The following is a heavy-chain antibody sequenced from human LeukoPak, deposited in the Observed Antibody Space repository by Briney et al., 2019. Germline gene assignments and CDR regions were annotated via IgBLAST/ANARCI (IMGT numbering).Heavy chain of an antibody. CDR2: ISYDGSNK. V-gene: IGHV3-30*18. D-gene: IGHD4-17*01. J-gene: IGHJ4*02. CDR1: GFTFSSND. CDR3: AKDHGDYEGFDY. Sequence: GGSLRLSCAASGFTFSSNDIHWVRQAPGKGLEWVAVISYDGSNKYYADSVKGRFTISRDNSKNTLYLQMNSLRAEDTAVYYCAKDHGDYEGFDYWGQGTLVTVSS.